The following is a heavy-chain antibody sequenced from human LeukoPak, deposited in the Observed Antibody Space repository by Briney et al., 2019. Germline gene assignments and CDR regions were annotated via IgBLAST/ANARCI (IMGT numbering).Heavy chain of an antibody. CDR3: AREGIRSLRDYYDSSTPPSLDY. CDR1: GYTFTSYY. D-gene: IGHD3-22*01. Sequence: EASVKASCKASGYTFTSYYMHWVRQAPGQGLEWMGIINPSGGSTSYAQKFQGRVTMTRDMSTSTVYMELSSLRSEDTAVYYCAREGIRSLRDYYDSSTPPSLDYWGQGTLVTVSS. CDR2: INPSGGST. J-gene: IGHJ4*02. V-gene: IGHV1-46*01.